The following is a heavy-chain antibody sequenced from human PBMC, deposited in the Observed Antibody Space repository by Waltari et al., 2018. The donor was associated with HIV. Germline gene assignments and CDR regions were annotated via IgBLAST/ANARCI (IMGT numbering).Heavy chain of an antibody. CDR2: ISSSSSTI. CDR3: ARDTPYNWNYPGGYFDY. CDR1: GLTFRSYI. D-gene: IGHD1-7*01. V-gene: IGHV3-48*04. Sequence: EVQLVESGGGLVQPGGSLSLSCAASGLTFRSYIMHWVRQAPGKGLEWVSYISSSSSTIYYADSVKGRFTISRDNAKNSLYLQMNSLRAEDTAVYYCARDTPYNWNYPGGYFDYWGQGTLVTVSS. J-gene: IGHJ4*02.